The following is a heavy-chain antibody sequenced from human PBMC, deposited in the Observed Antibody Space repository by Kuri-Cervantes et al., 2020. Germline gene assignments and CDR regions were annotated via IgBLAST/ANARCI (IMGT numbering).Heavy chain of an antibody. CDR3: AHRAHAYAYLPY. J-gene: IGHJ4*02. V-gene: IGHV2-5*02. CDR1: GFSLSTSGVG. D-gene: IGHD3-16*01. Sequence: SGPTLVKPTQTLTLTCTFSGFSLSTSGVGVGWIRQPPGKALEWLAIIYWDDDKRYSPSLRSRLIITKDTSKNLVVLIMTDVDPVDTGTYFCAHRAHAYAYLPYWGQGTLVTVSS. CDR2: IYWDDDK.